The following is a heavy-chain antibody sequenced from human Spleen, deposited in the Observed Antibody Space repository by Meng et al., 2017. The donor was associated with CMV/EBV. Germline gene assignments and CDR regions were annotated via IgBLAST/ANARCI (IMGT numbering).Heavy chain of an antibody. V-gene: IGHV4-39*02. Sequence: YWGWIRQPPGKGLEWIGTFYYSGSTYYSPSLKSRVTISVDTSKNHFSLKLNSVTAADTAVYYCASTRADDYVTNPGFEYYYYYGMDVWGRGTTVTVSS. CDR1: Y. D-gene: IGHD4-17*01. J-gene: IGHJ6*02. CDR3: ASTRADDYVTNPGFEYYYYYGMDV. CDR2: FYYSGST.